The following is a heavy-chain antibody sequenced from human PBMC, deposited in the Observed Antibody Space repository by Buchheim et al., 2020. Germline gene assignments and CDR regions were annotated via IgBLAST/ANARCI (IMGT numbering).Heavy chain of an antibody. Sequence: EVQLVESGGGLVQPGGSLRLSCAASGFTFSSYEMNWVRQAPGKGLEWVSYISSSGSTIYYADSVKGRFTISRDNAKNSLYLQMNSLRAEDTAVYYCARESATVTTIRWYFDYWGQGTL. CDR2: ISSSGSTI. V-gene: IGHV3-48*03. CDR1: GFTFSSYE. CDR3: ARESATVTTIRWYFDY. D-gene: IGHD4-17*01. J-gene: IGHJ4*02.